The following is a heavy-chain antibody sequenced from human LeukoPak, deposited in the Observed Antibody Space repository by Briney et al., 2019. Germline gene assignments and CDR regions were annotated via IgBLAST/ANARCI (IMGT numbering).Heavy chain of an antibody. CDR2: ISSGGMTI. V-gene: IGHV3-48*03. J-gene: IGHJ6*02. CDR1: GFTFSSYE. Sequence: GGSLRLSCEASGFTFSSYEMNWVRQAPGKGLEWISYISSGGMTIYYADSVRGRFTVSRDNTKNSLFLQMDSLRAEDTAVYFCARDDYDIVTGYYSMYSYGVEVWGQGTAVTVSS. D-gene: IGHD3-9*01. CDR3: ARDDYDIVTGYYSMYSYGVEV.